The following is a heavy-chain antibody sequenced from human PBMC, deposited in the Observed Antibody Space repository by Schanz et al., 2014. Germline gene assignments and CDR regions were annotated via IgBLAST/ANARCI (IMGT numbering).Heavy chain of an antibody. CDR1: GYTFTDYG. V-gene: IGHV1-18*01. J-gene: IGHJ2*01. CDR3: VRVPARDASFDL. Sequence: QVQLVQSGGEMKKPGASVKVSCKASGYTFTDYGLSWVRQAPGQGLEWLGWIRPDNGHTTYSQKVRDRVIFTTATSANTAYMELRCLRSDDSAREYCVRVPARDASFDLWGRGTLVTVSS. CDR2: IRPDNGHT.